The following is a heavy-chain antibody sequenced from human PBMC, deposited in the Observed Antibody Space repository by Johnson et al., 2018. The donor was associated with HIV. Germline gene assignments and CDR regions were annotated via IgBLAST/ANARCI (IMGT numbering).Heavy chain of an antibody. CDR1: GITVGTNY. CDR3: VRDGRDLVTRSSFDV. V-gene: IGHV3-66*02. D-gene: IGHD3-9*01. CDR2: IFSVGDV. Sequence: MLLVESGGGLVQPGGSLRLSCAASGITVGTNYMSWVRQAPGKGLEWVSVIFSVGDVYYADSVNGRFTISRDNSKNMVYLQMNSLRPEDTAVYYCVRDGRDLVTRSSFDVWGQGTTVTVSP. J-gene: IGHJ3*01.